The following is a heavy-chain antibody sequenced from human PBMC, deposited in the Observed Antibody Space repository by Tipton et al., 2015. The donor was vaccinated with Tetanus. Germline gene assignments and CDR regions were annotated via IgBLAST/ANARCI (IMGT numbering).Heavy chain of an antibody. J-gene: IGHJ5*02. CDR1: GFTFSNTG. D-gene: IGHD7-27*01. V-gene: IGHV3-33*07. Sequence: SLRLSCATSGFTFSNTGFFWVRQDPGKGLECVALIWSDGNTKYNVDSVKGRFTISRDSSTNTVYLQMNSLRVEDTAIYYCVRDRSWGPFGPWGKGTLVTVSS. CDR3: VRDRSWGPFGP. CDR2: IWSDGNTK.